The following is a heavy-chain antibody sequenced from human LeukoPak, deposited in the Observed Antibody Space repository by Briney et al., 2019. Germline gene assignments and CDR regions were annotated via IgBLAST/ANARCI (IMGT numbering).Heavy chain of an antibody. Sequence: GGSLRLSCAASGFTFSDYFMTWSRQAPGKGLKWVSYISNSGGTIYYSDSVKGRFTISRDNAKNLLYLEMDSLRAGDTAVYYCARMRSSWYFDHWGQGSLVTVSS. CDR3: ARMRSSWYFDH. CDR2: ISNSGGTI. V-gene: IGHV3-11*01. D-gene: IGHD6-13*01. CDR1: GFTFSDYF. J-gene: IGHJ4*02.